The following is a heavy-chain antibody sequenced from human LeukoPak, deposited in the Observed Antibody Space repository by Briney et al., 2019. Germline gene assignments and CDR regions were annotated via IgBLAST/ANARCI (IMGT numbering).Heavy chain of an antibody. V-gene: IGHV4-39*07. CDR1: GGSISSSSYY. CDR2: IYYSGST. Sequence: SETLSLTCTVSGGSISSSSYYWGWIRQPPGKGLEWIGSIYYSGSTYYNPSLKSRVTISVDTSKTQLYLKLSSVTAADTAVYYCAGIRGTTVTTRHFDYWGQGTLVTVSS. D-gene: IGHD4-17*01. CDR3: AGIRGTTVTTRHFDY. J-gene: IGHJ4*02.